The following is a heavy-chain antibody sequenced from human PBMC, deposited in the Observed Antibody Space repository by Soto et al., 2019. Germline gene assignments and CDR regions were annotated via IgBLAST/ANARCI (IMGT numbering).Heavy chain of an antibody. Sequence: EVQLAESGGGLVKPGGSLRLSCAASGFTFTSYTMNWVRQAPGKGLEWVSSISSSSTYIYYADSVKGRFTISRDNAKNSLYLQMNSLRAEDTAVYYCARDLAAATSYGMDVWGQGTTVTVSS. V-gene: IGHV3-21*01. CDR3: ARDLAAATSYGMDV. CDR2: ISSSSTYI. J-gene: IGHJ6*02. CDR1: GFTFTSYT. D-gene: IGHD6-13*01.